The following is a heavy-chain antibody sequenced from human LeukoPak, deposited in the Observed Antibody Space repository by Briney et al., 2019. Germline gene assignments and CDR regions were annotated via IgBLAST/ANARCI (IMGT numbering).Heavy chain of an antibody. Sequence: KAGESLRLSCAASGFTFSDYYMSWIRQAPGKGLEWVSYISSSGSTIYYADSVKGRFTISRDNAKNSLYLQMNSLRAEDTAVYYCARNRDGYKPGAFDYWGQGTLVTVSS. V-gene: IGHV3-11*01. CDR2: ISSSGSTI. CDR3: ARNRDGYKPGAFDY. D-gene: IGHD5-12*01. J-gene: IGHJ4*02. CDR1: GFTFSDYY.